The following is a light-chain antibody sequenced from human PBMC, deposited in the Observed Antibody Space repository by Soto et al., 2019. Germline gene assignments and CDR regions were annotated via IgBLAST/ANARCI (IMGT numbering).Light chain of an antibody. V-gene: IGKV1-39*01. CDR1: QNIGSL. J-gene: IGKJ5*01. CDR3: QQGSTTPIT. CDR2: SAF. Sequence: DVQVTHSPSSLSASIGARVTITCRASQNIGSLLDWYQQKPGEAPRLLVYSAFRIQSGVPSRFNASGSGTDFTLSISSLQPEDFSTYYCQQGSTTPITFGLGTRLEIK.